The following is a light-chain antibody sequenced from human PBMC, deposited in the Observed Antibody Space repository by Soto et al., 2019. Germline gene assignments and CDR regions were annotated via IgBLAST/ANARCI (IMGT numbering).Light chain of an antibody. J-gene: IGKJ5*01. Sequence: AIRLTQSPSSFSACTGDRVTITCRASQGISSYLAWYQQKPGKAPKLLIYKASSLESGVPSRFSGSGSGTEFTLTISSLQPDDFATYYCQQYNSYSLTFGQGTRLE. CDR1: QGISSY. CDR3: QQYNSYSLT. V-gene: IGKV1-8*01. CDR2: KAS.